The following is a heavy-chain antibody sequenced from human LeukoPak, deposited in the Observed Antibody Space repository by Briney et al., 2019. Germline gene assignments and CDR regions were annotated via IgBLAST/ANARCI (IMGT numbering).Heavy chain of an antibody. CDR3: AKDIYPNYYGSGPCDY. Sequence: GGSLRLSCAASGFTFSSYAMSWVRQAPGKGLEWVSAISDSGGSTYYADSVKGRFTISRDNSKNTLYLQMNSLRAEDTAVYYCAKDIYPNYYGSGPCDYWGQGTLVTVS. V-gene: IGHV3-23*01. D-gene: IGHD3-10*01. CDR2: ISDSGGST. CDR1: GFTFSSYA. J-gene: IGHJ4*02.